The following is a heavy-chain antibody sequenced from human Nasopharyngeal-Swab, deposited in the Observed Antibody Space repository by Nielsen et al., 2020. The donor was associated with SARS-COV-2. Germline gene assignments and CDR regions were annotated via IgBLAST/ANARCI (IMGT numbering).Heavy chain of an antibody. CDR3: ARLGTESYHYYSLDV. J-gene: IGHJ6*02. CDR2: ISSSGSTI. D-gene: IGHD1-1*01. V-gene: IGHV3-48*03. Sequence: GGSLRLSCAASGFTFSSYEMNWVRQAPGKGLEWVSYISSSGSTIYYADSVKGRFTISRDNAKNSLYLQMNSLRAEDTAVYYCARLGTESYHYYSLDVWGQGTTVTVSS. CDR1: GFTFSSYE.